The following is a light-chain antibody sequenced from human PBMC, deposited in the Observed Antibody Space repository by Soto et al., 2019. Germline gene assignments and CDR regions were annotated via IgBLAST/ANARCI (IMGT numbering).Light chain of an antibody. V-gene: IGKV3D-15*01. CDR2: GAS. Sequence: EIVLTQSPATLSVSPGERVTLSCRASQSVDINLAWYQQKPGQAPRLLIYGASIRATDMPGRFRGSGAGAEFTLTISSLQSEDSAVYYCQQYRGWPRTFGQGTKVEIK. CDR3: QQYRGWPRT. J-gene: IGKJ1*01. CDR1: QSVDIN.